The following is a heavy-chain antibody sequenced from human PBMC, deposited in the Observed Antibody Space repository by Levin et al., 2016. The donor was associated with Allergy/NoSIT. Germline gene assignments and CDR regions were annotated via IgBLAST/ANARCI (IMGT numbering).Heavy chain of an antibody. Sequence: VRQAPGKGLEWVSYISSSGSTIYYADSVKGRFTISRDNAKNSLYLQMNSLRAEDTALYYCARDKNVAGFDSWGQGTLVTVSS. J-gene: IGHJ5*01. V-gene: IGHV3-48*03. CDR2: ISSSGSTI. CDR3: ARDKNVAGFDS. D-gene: IGHD2-21*01.